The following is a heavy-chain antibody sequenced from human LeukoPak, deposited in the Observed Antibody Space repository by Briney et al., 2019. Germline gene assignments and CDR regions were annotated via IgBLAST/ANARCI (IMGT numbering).Heavy chain of an antibody. CDR3: AKYLGSGSRTFDN. Sequence: GGSLRLSCAASGFTFSSYAMSWVRQAPGKGLEWVSVITGSGGSTVYADSVTGRFTISRDNSKNTLHLQMNSLRAEDTAIYYCAKYLGSGSRTFDNWGQGTLVTVSS. CDR1: GFTFSSYA. J-gene: IGHJ4*02. D-gene: IGHD6-13*01. CDR2: ITGSGGST. V-gene: IGHV3-23*01.